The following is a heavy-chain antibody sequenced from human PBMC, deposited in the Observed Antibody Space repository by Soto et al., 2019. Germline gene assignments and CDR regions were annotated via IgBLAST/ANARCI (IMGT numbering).Heavy chain of an antibody. CDR1: GLTFSDHY. CDR2: IRDKVNSYTT. CDR3: ASLWSVTGSRGY. D-gene: IGHD1-20*01. J-gene: IGHJ4*02. Sequence: QSGGSLRLSCAVSGLTFSDHYMGWVRQAPGKGLEWVGRIRDKVNSYTTEYAASVKGRFTISRDDSRNSLYLQMNSLKTEDTAVYYCASLWSVTGSRGYWGRGTLVTVSS. V-gene: IGHV3-72*01.